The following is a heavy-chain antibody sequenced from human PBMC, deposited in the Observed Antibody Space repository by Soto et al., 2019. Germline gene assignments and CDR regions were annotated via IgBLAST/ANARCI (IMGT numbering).Heavy chain of an antibody. CDR2: ISTYNGNT. Sequence: ASVKVSCKTSGYTFNTYYISWLRQAPGQGLEWIGWISTYNGNTNYVPKFQGRITMTTDTSTSTAYMQLRSLRSDDTACYFGARDTSNYCDFWGQGTPVTVS. D-gene: IGHD2-2*01. V-gene: IGHV1-18*01. J-gene: IGHJ4*02. CDR3: ARDTSNYCDF. CDR1: GYTFNTYY.